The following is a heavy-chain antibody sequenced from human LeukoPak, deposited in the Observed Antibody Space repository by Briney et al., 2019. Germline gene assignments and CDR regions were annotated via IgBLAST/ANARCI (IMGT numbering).Heavy chain of an antibody. CDR3: AREGVELLWFGESNDAFDI. CDR1: GGSISSGSYY. D-gene: IGHD3-10*01. Sequence: PSETLSLTCTVSGGSISSGSYYWSWIRQPAGKGLEWIGRIYTSGSTNYNPSLKSRVTISVDTSKNQFSLKLSSVTAADTAVYYCAREGVELLWFGESNDAFDIWGQGTMVTVSS. J-gene: IGHJ3*02. CDR2: IYTSGST. V-gene: IGHV4-61*02.